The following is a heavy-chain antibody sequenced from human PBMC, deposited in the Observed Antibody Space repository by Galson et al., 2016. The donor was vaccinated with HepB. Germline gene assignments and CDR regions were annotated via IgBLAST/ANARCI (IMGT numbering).Heavy chain of an antibody. J-gene: IGHJ4*02. V-gene: IGHV3-11*06. CDR3: ARVGSLAGSGTYDY. CDR1: GFTFSDFY. Sequence: SLRLSCAVSGFTFSDFYMSWLRQAPGKGLEWLSYISGSGSDKIYADSLKGRFTISRDNAENSLFLQIHRLGVEDTAVYYCARVGSLAGSGTYDYWGQGTLVTVSS. CDR2: ISGSGSDK. D-gene: IGHD3-10*01.